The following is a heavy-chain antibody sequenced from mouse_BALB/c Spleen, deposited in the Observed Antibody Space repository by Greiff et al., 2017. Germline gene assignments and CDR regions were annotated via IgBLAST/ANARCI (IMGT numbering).Heavy chain of an antibody. Sequence: VQLVESGPGLVAPSQSLSITCTVSGFSLTSYGVHWVRQPPGKGLEWLGVIWAGGSTNYNSALMSRLSISKDNSKSQVFLKMNSLQTDDTAMYYCARDEASMITTWFAYWGQGTLVTVSA. V-gene: IGHV2-9*02. J-gene: IGHJ3*01. CDR1: GFSLTSYG. CDR2: IWAGGST. D-gene: IGHD2-4*01. CDR3: ARDEASMITTWFAY.